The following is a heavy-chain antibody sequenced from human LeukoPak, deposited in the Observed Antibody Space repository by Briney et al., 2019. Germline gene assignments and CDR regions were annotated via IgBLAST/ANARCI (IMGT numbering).Heavy chain of an antibody. Sequence: PSETLSLTCTVSGGSISSGGYYWSWIRQPPGKGLEWIGYIYHSGSTYYNPSLKSRVTISVDRSKNQFSLRLSSVTAADTAVYYCARVGWDLDTHYYYGSGSYFDYWGQGTLVTVSS. D-gene: IGHD3-10*01. V-gene: IGHV4-30-2*01. CDR2: IYHSGST. CDR3: ARVGWDLDTHYYYGSGSYFDY. CDR1: GGSISSGGYY. J-gene: IGHJ4*02.